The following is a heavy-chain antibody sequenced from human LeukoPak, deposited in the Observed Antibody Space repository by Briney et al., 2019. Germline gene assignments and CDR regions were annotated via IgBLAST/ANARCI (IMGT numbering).Heavy chain of an antibody. CDR3: ARDPTETTTAYVDY. V-gene: IGHV3-11*04. CDR2: ISSSGSTI. D-gene: IGHD4-11*01. J-gene: IGHJ4*02. CDR1: GFTFSDYY. Sequence: GGSLRLSCAASGFTFSDYYMSWIRQAPGKGLEWVSYISSSGSTIYYADSVKGRFTISRDNAKNSLYLQMNSLRAEDTAVYYCARDPTETTTAYVDYWGQGTLVTVSS.